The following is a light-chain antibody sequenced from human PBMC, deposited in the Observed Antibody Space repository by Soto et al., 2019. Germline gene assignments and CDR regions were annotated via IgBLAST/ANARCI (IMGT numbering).Light chain of an antibody. CDR3: QQYNNWPPWT. J-gene: IGKJ1*01. Sequence: EIVMPQSPATLSVSPGERATLSCRVSQSVSSNLAWYQQKPGQAPRLLIYGASTRATGIPARFSGSGSGTEFTLTISSLQSEDFAVYYCQQYNNWPPWTFGQGAKVDNK. V-gene: IGKV3-15*01. CDR1: QSVSSN. CDR2: GAS.